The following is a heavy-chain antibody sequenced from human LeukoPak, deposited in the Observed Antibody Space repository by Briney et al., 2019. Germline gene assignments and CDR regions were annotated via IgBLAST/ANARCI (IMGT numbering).Heavy chain of an antibody. V-gene: IGHV1-2*02. CDR2: INPNTGVT. Sequence: ASVKVSCKASGYTFTDYYMHWVRQAPGQGLEWMGWINPNTGVTNYAQKFQGRVTMTRDTSISTAYMELSRLSSDDTAMYYCARIRSYYYDSSGYDAFDIWGQGTMVTVSS. CDR1: GYTFTDYY. D-gene: IGHD3-22*01. CDR3: ARIRSYYYDSSGYDAFDI. J-gene: IGHJ3*02.